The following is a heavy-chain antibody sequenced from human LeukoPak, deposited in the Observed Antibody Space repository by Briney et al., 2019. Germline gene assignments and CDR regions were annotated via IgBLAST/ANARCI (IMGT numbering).Heavy chain of an antibody. Sequence: ASVKVSCKASGYTFTSYGISWVRQAPGQGLEWMGWISAYNGNTNYAQKLQGRVTMTTDTSTSTVYMELRSLRSDDTAVYYCARDIGAVAGEDIDYWGQGTLVTVSS. CDR2: ISAYNGNT. J-gene: IGHJ4*02. V-gene: IGHV1-18*01. CDR1: GYTFTSYG. D-gene: IGHD6-19*01. CDR3: ARDIGAVAGEDIDY.